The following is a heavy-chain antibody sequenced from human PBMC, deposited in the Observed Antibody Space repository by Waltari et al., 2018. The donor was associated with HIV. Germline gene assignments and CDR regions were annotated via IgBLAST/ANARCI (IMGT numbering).Heavy chain of an antibody. CDR1: GFTFSSYW. D-gene: IGHD6-13*01. J-gene: IGHJ4*02. V-gene: IGHV3-74*01. Sequence: CAASGFTFSSYWMHWVRQAPGKGLVWVSRINSEGSSTSYADSVKGRFTISRDNAKNTLYLQMNSLRAEDTAVYYCARSRIAAAGTDYWGQGTLVTVSS. CDR2: INSEGSST. CDR3: ARSRIAAAGTDY.